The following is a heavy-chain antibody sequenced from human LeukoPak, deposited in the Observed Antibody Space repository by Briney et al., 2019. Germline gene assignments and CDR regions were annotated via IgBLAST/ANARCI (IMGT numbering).Heavy chain of an antibody. J-gene: IGHJ4*02. V-gene: IGHV1-18*01. Sequence: ASVKVSCKASGYTFTSYGISWVRQALGQGLEWMGWISAYNGNTNYAQKLQGRVTMTTDTSTSTAYMELRSLRSDDTAVYYCARPYYYDSTGYYQYYFDYWGQRTLVTVSS. CDR3: ARPYYYDSTGYYQYYFDY. D-gene: IGHD3-22*01. CDR1: GYTFTSYG. CDR2: ISAYNGNT.